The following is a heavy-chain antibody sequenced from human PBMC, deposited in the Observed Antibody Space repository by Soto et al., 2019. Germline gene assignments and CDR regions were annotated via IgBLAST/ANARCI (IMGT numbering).Heavy chain of an antibody. Sequence: SVKVSCKASGGTFSSYAISWVRQAPGQGLEWMGGIIPIFGTANYAQKFQGRVTITADESTSTAYMELSSLRSEDTAVYYCAREMVRGVPFDYWGQGTLVTSPQ. V-gene: IGHV1-69*13. J-gene: IGHJ4*02. CDR2: IIPIFGTA. D-gene: IGHD3-10*01. CDR1: GGTFSSYA. CDR3: AREMVRGVPFDY.